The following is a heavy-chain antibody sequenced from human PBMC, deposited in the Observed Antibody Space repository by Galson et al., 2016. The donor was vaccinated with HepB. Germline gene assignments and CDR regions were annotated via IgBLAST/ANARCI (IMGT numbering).Heavy chain of an antibody. V-gene: IGHV4-4*02. D-gene: IGHD1/OR15-1a*01. Sequence: ETLSLTCTVSGDSISNNYWWSWLRQSPGKGLEWLGEIYQTGTANYNPSFTSRATISVDKSKNQISLRLASLTAADTSMYYCARGTLGTTATMAFDYWGQGTLVTVSS. CDR2: IYQTGTA. CDR1: GDSISNNYW. CDR3: ARGTLGTTATMAFDY. J-gene: IGHJ4*02.